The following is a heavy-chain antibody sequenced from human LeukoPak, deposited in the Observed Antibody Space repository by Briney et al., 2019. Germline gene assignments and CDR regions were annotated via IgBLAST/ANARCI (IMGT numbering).Heavy chain of an antibody. D-gene: IGHD3-9*01. CDR3: VKSTTGYHLYWYFDL. CDR1: GFTFSNYA. Sequence: GGSLRLSCAASGFTFSNYAMSWVRQAPGKGLEWVSGISGTGESTYYADPVKGRFTISRDNSKNTLYLQMNSLRAEDTAIYYCVKSTTGYHLYWYFDLWGRGTLVTVSS. J-gene: IGHJ2*01. V-gene: IGHV3-23*01. CDR2: ISGTGEST.